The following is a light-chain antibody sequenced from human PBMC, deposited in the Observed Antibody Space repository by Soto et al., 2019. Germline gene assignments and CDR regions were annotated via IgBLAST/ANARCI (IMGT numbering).Light chain of an antibody. V-gene: IGKV1-39*01. J-gene: IGKJ3*01. CDR2: GAS. CDR3: QQGHSAPFT. CDR1: QSITRN. Sequence: DIQMTQSPSSMSASVGDRVTITCRASQSITRNLNWYQQKPGKAPNLLIYGASSLQSGVPSRFSGSGSGTDFTLTISSLHPEDFATYYCQQGHSAPFTFGPGTKVDLK.